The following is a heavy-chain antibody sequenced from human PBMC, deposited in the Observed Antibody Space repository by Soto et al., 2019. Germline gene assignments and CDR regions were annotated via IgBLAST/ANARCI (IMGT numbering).Heavy chain of an antibody. D-gene: IGHD6-19*01. Sequence: PSETLSLTCAVYGGSFSGYYWSWIRQPPGKGLEWIGEINHSGSTNYNPSLKSRVTISVDTSKNQFSLKLSSVTAADTAVYYCARGSPPYSSGWYGMDVWGQGTTVTVSS. CDR3: ARGSPPYSSGWYGMDV. CDR2: INHSGST. CDR1: GGSFSGYY. V-gene: IGHV4-34*01. J-gene: IGHJ6*02.